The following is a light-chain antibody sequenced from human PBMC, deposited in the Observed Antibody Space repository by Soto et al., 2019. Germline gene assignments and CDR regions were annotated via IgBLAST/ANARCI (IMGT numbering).Light chain of an antibody. CDR1: SSDVGGYNY. CDR3: SSYTSSSTLV. J-gene: IGLJ2*01. CDR2: DVS. Sequence: ALTQPASVSGSPGQSITISCTGTSSDVGGYNYVSWYQQHPGKAPNLMIYDVSNRPSGVSNRFSGSKSGNTASLTISGLQAEDEADYYCSSYTSSSTLVFRGGTKVTVL. V-gene: IGLV2-14*01.